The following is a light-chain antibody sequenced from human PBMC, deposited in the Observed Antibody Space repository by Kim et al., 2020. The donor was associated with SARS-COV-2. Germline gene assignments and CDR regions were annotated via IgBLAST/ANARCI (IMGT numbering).Light chain of an antibody. CDR2: GKN. CDR3: NSRDSNDNVV. V-gene: IGLV3-19*01. Sequence: SSELTQDPAVYVALGQTVRITCQGDSLRSYYTTWYQQKPGQSPILVIYGKNNRPSGIPDRFSGSSSGNTAYLTITGTQAGDEADYYCNSRDSNDNVVFGGGTKLTFL. J-gene: IGLJ2*01. CDR1: SLRSYY.